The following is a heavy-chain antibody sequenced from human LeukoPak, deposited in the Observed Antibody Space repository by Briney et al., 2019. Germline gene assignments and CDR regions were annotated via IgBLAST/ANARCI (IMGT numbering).Heavy chain of an antibody. V-gene: IGHV4-59*08. CDR1: GGSISSYY. CDR2: IYYSGST. Sequence: PSETLSLTCTVSGGSISSYYWSWIRQPPGKGLEWIGYIYYSGSTNYNPSLKSRVTISVDTSKNQFSLKLSSVTAADTAVYYCARLRWRHASDIVAQWTMVTVTS. CDR3: ARLRWRHASDI. J-gene: IGHJ3*02. D-gene: IGHD4-23*01.